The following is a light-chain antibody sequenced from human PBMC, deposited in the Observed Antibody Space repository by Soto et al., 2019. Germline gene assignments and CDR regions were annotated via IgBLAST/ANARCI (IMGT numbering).Light chain of an antibody. CDR3: VLYMGSGSAV. CDR1: SGSVSTSYY. V-gene: IGLV8-61*01. J-gene: IGLJ3*02. Sequence: QAVVTQERSFSVSPGGTVTLTCGLSSGSVSTSYYPSWYQQTPGQAPRTLIYSTNTRSSGVPDRFSGSILGNKAALTITGAQADDESDYYCVLYMGSGSAVFGGGTKLTVL. CDR2: STN.